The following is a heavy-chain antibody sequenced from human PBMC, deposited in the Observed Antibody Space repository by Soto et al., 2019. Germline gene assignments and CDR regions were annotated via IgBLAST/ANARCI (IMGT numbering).Heavy chain of an antibody. D-gene: IGHD1-26*01. V-gene: IGHV3-33*01. CDR3: AREGGSYAYFDY. CDR2: IWYDGSNK. Sequence: PGGSLRLSCAASGFTFSSYGMHWVRQAPGKGLEWVAVIWYDGSNKYYADSVKGRFTISRDNSKNTLYLQMNSLRAEDTAVYYCAREGGSYAYFDYWGQGTLATVSS. J-gene: IGHJ4*02. CDR1: GFTFSSYG.